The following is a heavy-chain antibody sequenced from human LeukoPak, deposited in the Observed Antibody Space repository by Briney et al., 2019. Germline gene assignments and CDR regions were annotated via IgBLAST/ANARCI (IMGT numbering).Heavy chain of an antibody. CDR1: GYTLTALS. V-gene: IGHV1-24*01. Sequence: VASVKVSCKVSGYTLTALSMHWVRQAPGKGLEWMGGFDPEDGETIYAQKFQGRVTMTEDTSTDTAYMELSSLRSEDTAVYYCATGRGIAVAVDYWGQGTLVTVSS. J-gene: IGHJ4*02. CDR2: FDPEDGET. D-gene: IGHD6-19*01. CDR3: ATGRGIAVAVDY.